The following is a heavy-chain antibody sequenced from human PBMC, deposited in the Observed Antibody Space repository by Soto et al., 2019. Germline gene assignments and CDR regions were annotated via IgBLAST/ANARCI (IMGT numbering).Heavy chain of an antibody. J-gene: IGHJ4*02. CDR3: ARQHYYDSSGYYTWN. Sequence: SAPLSLTSSVSGGSIRSNIYYWGWIRQPPGKGLEWIATVHYSGSTYYTPPLKNRVTISADTSNNQFSLRLNSVTAADTAVYYCARQHYYDSSGYYTWNWGQGTLVTVS. V-gene: IGHV4-39*01. CDR1: GGSIRSNIYY. CDR2: VHYSGST. D-gene: IGHD3-22*01.